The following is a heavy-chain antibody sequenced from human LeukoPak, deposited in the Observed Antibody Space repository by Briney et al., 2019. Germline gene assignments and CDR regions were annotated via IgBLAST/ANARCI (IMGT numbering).Heavy chain of an antibody. V-gene: IGHV3-23*01. CDR3: ARGHSYGYGY. J-gene: IGHJ4*02. CDR1: GFRFSSYA. D-gene: IGHD5-18*01. Sequence: GGSLRLACAASGFRFSSYAMSWVRQAPGKGLEWVSAISGSGVSTYYADSVKGRFTVSRDNSKNTLYLQMSSLRAEDTAVYYCARGHSYGYGYWGQGTLVPSPQ. CDR2: ISGSGVST.